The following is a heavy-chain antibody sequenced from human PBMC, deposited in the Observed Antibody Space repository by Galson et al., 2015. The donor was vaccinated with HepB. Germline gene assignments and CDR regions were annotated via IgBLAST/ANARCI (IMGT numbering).Heavy chain of an antibody. D-gene: IGHD2-2*01. CDR1: GGSVSSANW. Sequence: ETLSLTCAVPGGSVSSANWWSWVRQPPGKGLEWIGEIYHSGSTNYDPSLKSRVTISADKSMNQLSLTLTFVTAADTAVYYCARMPVSYDAMDVWGQGTTVTVSS. J-gene: IGHJ6*02. CDR3: ARMPVSYDAMDV. V-gene: IGHV4-4*02. CDR2: IYHSGST.